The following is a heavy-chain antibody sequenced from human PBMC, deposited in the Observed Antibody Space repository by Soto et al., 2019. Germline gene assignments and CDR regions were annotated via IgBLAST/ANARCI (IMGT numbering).Heavy chain of an antibody. Sequence: GGSQILSCAASGFTFSSYWMSWVRQAPGKGLEWVANIKQDGSEKYYVDSVKGRFTISRDNAKNSLYLQMNSLRAEDTAVYYCARDVLLTGYYSALDYWGQGTLVTVSS. V-gene: IGHV3-7*01. D-gene: IGHD3-9*01. CDR1: GFTFSSYW. CDR2: IKQDGSEK. J-gene: IGHJ4*02. CDR3: ARDVLLTGYYSALDY.